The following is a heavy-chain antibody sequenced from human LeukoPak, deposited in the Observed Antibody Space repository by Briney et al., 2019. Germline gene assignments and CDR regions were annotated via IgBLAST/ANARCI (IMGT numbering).Heavy chain of an antibody. Sequence: GGSLRLSCAASGFTFSSYSMNWVRQAPGEGLEWVSYISSSSSTIYYADSVKGRFTISRDNAKNSLYLQMNGLRAEDTAVYYCARDKIGLRHAFGIWGQWTMVTVSS. J-gene: IGHJ3*02. V-gene: IGHV3-48*01. D-gene: IGHD4-17*01. CDR3: ARDKIGLRHAFGI. CDR2: ISSSSSTI. CDR1: GFTFSSYS.